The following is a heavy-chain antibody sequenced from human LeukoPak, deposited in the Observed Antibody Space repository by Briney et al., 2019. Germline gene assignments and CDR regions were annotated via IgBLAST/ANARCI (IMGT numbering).Heavy chain of an antibody. Sequence: PGGALRLSCTASRVTSSNFNMHWVRQAPGKGLQFVSGITSDGSSIDYADSARGRCTISRDNSKSTLYLRMSSLRVEDTALYYCVRGLYGFGCDYWGPGTLVTVSS. V-gene: IGHV3-64D*06. J-gene: IGHJ4*02. CDR2: ITSDGSSI. CDR3: VRGLYGFGCDY. CDR1: RVTSSNFN. D-gene: IGHD3-10*01.